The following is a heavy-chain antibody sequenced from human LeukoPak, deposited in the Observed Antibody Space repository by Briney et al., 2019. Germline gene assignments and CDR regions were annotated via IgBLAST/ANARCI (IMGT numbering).Heavy chain of an antibody. CDR3: AKGYSSGWYYFDY. CDR2: ISYDGSNK. D-gene: IGHD6-19*01. Sequence: PGGSLRLSCAASGFTFSSYWMSWVRQAPGKGLEWVAGISYDGSNKYYVDSVKGRFTISRDNSKNTLYPQMNSLRVEDTAVYYCAKGYSSGWYYFDYWGQGTLVTVSS. V-gene: IGHV3-30*18. J-gene: IGHJ4*02. CDR1: GFTFSSYW.